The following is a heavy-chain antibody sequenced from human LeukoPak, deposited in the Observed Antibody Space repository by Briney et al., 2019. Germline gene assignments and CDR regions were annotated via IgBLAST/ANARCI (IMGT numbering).Heavy chain of an antibody. J-gene: IGHJ4*02. CDR1: GGSISSSSYY. D-gene: IGHD3-3*01. V-gene: IGHV4-39*07. CDR3: ARVYYDFWSGYPYYFDY. CDR2: IYYSGST. Sequence: SETLSLTCTVSGGSISSSSYYWGWIRQPPGKGLEWIGSIYYSGSTYYNPSLKRRVTISVDTSKNQFSLKLSSVTAADTAVYYCARVYYDFWSGYPYYFDYWGQGTLVTVSS.